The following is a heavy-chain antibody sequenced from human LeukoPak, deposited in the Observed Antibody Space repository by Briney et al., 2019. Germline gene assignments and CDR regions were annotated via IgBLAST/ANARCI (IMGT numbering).Heavy chain of an antibody. J-gene: IGHJ4*02. CDR1: GFTFSSYS. D-gene: IGHD3-3*01. V-gene: IGHV3-48*01. Sequence: GGSLRLSCAASGFTFSSYSMNWVRQAPGKGLEWVSYISSSSSTIYYADSVKGRFTISRDNAKNSLYLQMNSLRAEDTAVYYCAREGTYYDFDYWGQGTLVTVSS. CDR2: ISSSSSTI. CDR3: AREGTYYDFDY.